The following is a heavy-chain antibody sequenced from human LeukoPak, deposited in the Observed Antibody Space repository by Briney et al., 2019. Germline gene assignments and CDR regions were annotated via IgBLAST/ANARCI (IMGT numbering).Heavy chain of an antibody. CDR1: GVSISSSTYY. CDR2: IYYSGST. J-gene: IGHJ3*02. CDR3: ARGPDDAFDI. V-gene: IGHV4-39*07. Sequence: PSETLSLTGTVSGVSISSSTYYWGWIRQPPGKGLEWIGSIYYSGSTYYNPSLKSRVTMSVDTSKNQFSLKLSSVTAADTAVNYCARGPDDAFDIWGQGTMVTVSS.